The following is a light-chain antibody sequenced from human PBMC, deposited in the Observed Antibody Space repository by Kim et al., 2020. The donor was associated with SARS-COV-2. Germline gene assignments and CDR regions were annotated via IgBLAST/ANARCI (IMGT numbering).Light chain of an antibody. CDR3: YSYSAAGEPL. Sequence: VSPGQTARITCSGDVLAKKYARWFQQKPGQAPVLVTYKDTERPSGIPERFSGSSSGTTVTLTISGAQVGDEGDYYCYSYSAAGEPLLGGGTQLTVL. CDR1: VLAKKY. CDR2: KDT. J-gene: IGLJ2*01. V-gene: IGLV3-27*01.